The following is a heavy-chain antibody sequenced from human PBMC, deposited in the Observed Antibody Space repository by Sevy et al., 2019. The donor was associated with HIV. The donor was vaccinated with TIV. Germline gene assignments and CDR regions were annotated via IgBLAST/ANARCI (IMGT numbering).Heavy chain of an antibody. CDR2: ISYDGNYR. CDR3: AKNRPPGGSYFSRHGMDV. D-gene: IGHD1-26*01. J-gene: IGHJ6*02. V-gene: IGHV3-30*18. Sequence: GGSLRLSCTASGFTFSTYDIHWVRQAPGKGLEWVAIISYDGNYRYYSDSVRGRFSMSRDNSNNTAYLQMSGLSVEDNAVYYCAKNRPPGGSYFSRHGMDVWGRGTTVTASS. CDR1: GFTFSTYD.